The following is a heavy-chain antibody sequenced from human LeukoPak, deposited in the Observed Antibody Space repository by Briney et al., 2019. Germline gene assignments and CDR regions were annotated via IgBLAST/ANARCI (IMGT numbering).Heavy chain of an antibody. CDR3: ARDIAVAGRDDAFDI. J-gene: IGHJ3*02. CDR2: IYHSGST. D-gene: IGHD6-19*01. CDR1: GGSISSSNW. Sequence: SGTLSLTCAVSGGSISSSNWWSWVRQPPGKGLEWIGEIYHSGSTNYNPSLKSRVTISVDKSKNQFSLKLSSVTAADTAVYYCARDIAVAGRDDAFDIWGQGTMVTVSS. V-gene: IGHV4-4*02.